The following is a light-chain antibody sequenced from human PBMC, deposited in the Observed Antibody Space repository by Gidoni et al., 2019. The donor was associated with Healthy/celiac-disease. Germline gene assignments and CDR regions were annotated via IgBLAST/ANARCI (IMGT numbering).Light chain of an antibody. Sequence: EIVLTPSPGTLSLSPGESSTLSCRASQSVSSRYLAWYQQKPGQAPRLLIYGASSRATGIPDRFSGSGSGTDFTLTISRLEPEDFAVYYCQQYGSPWTFGQGTKVEIK. CDR3: QQYGSPWT. V-gene: IGKV3-20*01. CDR2: GAS. J-gene: IGKJ1*01. CDR1: QSVSSRY.